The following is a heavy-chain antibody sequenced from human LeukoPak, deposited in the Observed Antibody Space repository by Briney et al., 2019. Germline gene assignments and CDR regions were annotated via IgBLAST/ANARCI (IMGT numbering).Heavy chain of an antibody. Sequence: GGSPRLSCSASGFTFSIYAIHWVRQAPGKGLEYVSTISSDGGTTYYADSLKGRFTISRDNSKNTLYLQMSGLRPEDTAVYYCVKPFHVSTSTTCWLFDYWGQGTLVTVSS. J-gene: IGHJ4*02. D-gene: IGHD2-2*01. CDR1: GFTFSIYA. CDR3: VKPFHVSTSTTCWLFDY. CDR2: ISSDGGTT. V-gene: IGHV3-64D*09.